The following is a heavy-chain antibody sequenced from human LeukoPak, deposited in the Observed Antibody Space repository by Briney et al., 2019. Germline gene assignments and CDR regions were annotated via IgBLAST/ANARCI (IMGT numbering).Heavy chain of an antibody. V-gene: IGHV3-66*01. Sequence: PGGSLRLSCAASGFIFSTFAMSWVRQAPGKGLEWVSVIYSGGSTYYADSVKGRFTISRDNSKNTLYLQMNSLRAEDTAVYYCARDFPPDGVYCSGGSCYHDYWGQGTLVTVSS. CDR3: ARDFPPDGVYCSGGSCYHDY. D-gene: IGHD2-15*01. CDR1: GFIFSTFA. CDR2: IYSGGST. J-gene: IGHJ4*02.